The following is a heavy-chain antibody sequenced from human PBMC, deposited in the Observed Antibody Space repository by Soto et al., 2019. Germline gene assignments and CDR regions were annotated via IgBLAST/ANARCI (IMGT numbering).Heavy chain of an antibody. D-gene: IGHD2-2*02. Sequence: QEQLVQSGAEVKKPGASVKVSCKASGYTFSGYYIHWLRQAPGQGLEWMGWINPNSGGTNYAQKFQGRVTVTRDTPTSTAYMELSRLTSDDTDVYYCARSLTEGYCTITGFYTRPLYGMDVWGQGTTVTVSS. CDR3: ARSLTEGYCTITGFYTRPLYGMDV. CDR1: GYTFSGYY. V-gene: IGHV1-2*02. CDR2: INPNSGGT. J-gene: IGHJ6*02.